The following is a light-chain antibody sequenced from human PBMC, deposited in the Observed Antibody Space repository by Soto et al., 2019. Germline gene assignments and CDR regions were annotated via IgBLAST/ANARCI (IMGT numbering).Light chain of an antibody. J-gene: IGKJ4*01. CDR3: LQDHGFPLT. CDR2: AAS. CDR1: PDIREA. Sequence: AIQMTQSPSSLSASVGDRVTITCRATPDIREALGWYQQKPWKAPKLLIYAASSLQSEVPSRFSGSGSVTDFTLTISSLQPEACATYFCLQDHGFPLTVGGGTKVEIK. V-gene: IGKV1-6*01.